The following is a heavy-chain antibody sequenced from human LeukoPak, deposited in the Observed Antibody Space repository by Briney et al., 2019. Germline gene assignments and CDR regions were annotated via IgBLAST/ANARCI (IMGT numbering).Heavy chain of an antibody. CDR1: GFSVSSNF. CDR2: IYSGGGT. D-gene: IGHD6-13*01. CDR3: ATAVGSSTWYNVFDI. V-gene: IGHV3-53*01. Sequence: GGSLRLSCAASGFSVSSNFMSWVRQAPGKGLEWVSVIYSGGGTNSADSVKGRFTISRDNSKNTLYLQMNSLRAEDTAVYYCATAVGSSTWYNVFDIWGQGTMVTVSS. J-gene: IGHJ3*02.